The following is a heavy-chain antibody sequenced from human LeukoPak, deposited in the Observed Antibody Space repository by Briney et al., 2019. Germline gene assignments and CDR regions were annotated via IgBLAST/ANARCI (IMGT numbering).Heavy chain of an antibody. Sequence: GRSLRLSCAASGFTFSSYAMSWVRQAPGKGLEWVSAISGSGGSTYYADSVKGRFTISRDNSKNTLYLQMNSLRAEDTAVYYCAKSRGGWYFGYFDYWGQGTLVTVSS. V-gene: IGHV3-23*01. CDR3: AKSRGGWYFGYFDY. D-gene: IGHD6-19*01. J-gene: IGHJ4*02. CDR1: GFTFSSYA. CDR2: ISGSGGST.